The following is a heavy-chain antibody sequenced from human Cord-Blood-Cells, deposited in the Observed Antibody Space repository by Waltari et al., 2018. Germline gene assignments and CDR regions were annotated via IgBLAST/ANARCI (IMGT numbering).Heavy chain of an antibody. CDR1: GFTFSSYS. D-gene: IGHD3-22*01. V-gene: IGHV3-48*01. Sequence: EVQLVESGGGLVQPGGSLRLSCAASGFTFSSYSLNWVRPAPGKGLGWVSYISSSRSTIDYADSVKGRFTISRDNAKNSLYLQMNSLRAEDTAVYYCARNDYYDSSGYYLDAFDIWGQGTMVTVS. J-gene: IGHJ3*02. CDR3: ARNDYYDSSGYYLDAFDI. CDR2: ISSSRSTI.